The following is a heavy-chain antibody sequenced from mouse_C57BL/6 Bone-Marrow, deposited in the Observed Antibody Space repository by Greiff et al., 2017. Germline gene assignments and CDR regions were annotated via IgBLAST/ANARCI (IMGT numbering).Heavy chain of an antibody. CDR2: IDPSDSYT. Sequence: VKLQQPGAELVRPGTSVKLSCKASGYTFTSYWMHWVKQRPGQGLEWIGVIDPSDSYTNYNQKFKGKATLTVDTSSSTAYMQLSSLTSEDSAVYYCARDGVYYDYDQYYFDYWGQGTTLTVSS. CDR3: ARDGVYYDYDQYYFDY. J-gene: IGHJ2*01. V-gene: IGHV1-59*01. CDR1: GYTFTSYW. D-gene: IGHD2-4*01.